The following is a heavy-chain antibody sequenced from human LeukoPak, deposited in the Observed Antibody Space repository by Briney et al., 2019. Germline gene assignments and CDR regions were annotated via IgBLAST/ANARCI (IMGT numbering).Heavy chain of an antibody. CDR3: ARAPYDFWSGYSDGMDV. CDR2: ISSSGSTI. CDR1: GFTFSDYY. Sequence: GGSLRLSCAASGFTFSDYYMSWIRQAPGKGLEWVSYISSSGSTIYYADSVKGRFTISRDNAKNSLYLQMNSLRAEDMAVYYCARAPYDFWSGYSDGMDVWGQGTTVTVSS. V-gene: IGHV3-11*01. J-gene: IGHJ6*02. D-gene: IGHD3-3*01.